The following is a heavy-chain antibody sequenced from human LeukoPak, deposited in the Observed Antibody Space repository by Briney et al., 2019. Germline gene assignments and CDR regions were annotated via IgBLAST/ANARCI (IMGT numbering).Heavy chain of an antibody. CDR3: ARERIAAAGNNNWFDP. CDR2: INPSGGST. Sequence: ASVKVSCKTSGYTFTSYYMHWVRQAPGQGLEWMGIINPSGGSTSYEQKFQGRVAMTRDMSTSTVYMELSSLRSEDTAVYYCARERIAAAGNNNWFDPWGQGTLVTVSS. CDR1: GYTFTSYY. D-gene: IGHD6-13*01. J-gene: IGHJ5*02. V-gene: IGHV1-46*01.